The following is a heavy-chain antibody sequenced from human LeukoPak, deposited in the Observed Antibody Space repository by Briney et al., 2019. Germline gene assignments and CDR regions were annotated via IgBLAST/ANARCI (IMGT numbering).Heavy chain of an antibody. CDR2: ISGSGGST. CDR3: AXXPXNXXTGTSGWFXP. J-gene: IGHJ5*02. D-gene: IGHD1-7*01. V-gene: IGHV3-23*01. Sequence: GSLXXXCAASGFTFSSYGMSWVRQAPGKGLEWVSAISGSGGSTYYADSVKGRFTISRDNSKNTLYLQMNSLRAEDTAVYYXAXXPXNXXTGTSGWFXPWGQGTLXTVSS. CDR1: GFTFSSYG.